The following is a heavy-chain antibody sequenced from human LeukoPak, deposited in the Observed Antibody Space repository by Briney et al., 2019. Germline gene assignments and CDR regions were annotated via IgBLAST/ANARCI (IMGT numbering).Heavy chain of an antibody. CDR2: ISGSNSYI. D-gene: IGHD4-17*01. CDR1: GFTFSSYT. V-gene: IGHV3-21*04. CDR3: AKYYGDYEFYYYYGMDV. Sequence: PGGSLRLSCAASGFTFSSYTMHWIRQAPGKGLEWVSSISGSNSYIFYADSVKGRFTVSRDNAKDSLYLQMNSLRAEDTAVYYCAKYYGDYEFYYYYGMDVWGQGTTVTVSS. J-gene: IGHJ6*02.